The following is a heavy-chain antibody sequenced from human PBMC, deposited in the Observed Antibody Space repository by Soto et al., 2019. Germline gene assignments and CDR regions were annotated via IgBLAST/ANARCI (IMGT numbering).Heavy chain of an antibody. J-gene: IGHJ6*02. Sequence: QVQLQESGPGLVEPSQTLSLTCTVSGGSISSGAYYWSWIRQHPGKGLEWIGYMYYSGSTYYNPSLKSRVTMSVDTSKIQLSLKLSSVTAADTAVYYCASIGGATLSRTGPPSLYYKYGMDVWGQGTTVTVSS. D-gene: IGHD5-12*01. CDR2: MYYSGST. CDR3: ASIGGATLSRTGPPSLYYKYGMDV. V-gene: IGHV4-31*03. CDR1: GGSISSGAYY.